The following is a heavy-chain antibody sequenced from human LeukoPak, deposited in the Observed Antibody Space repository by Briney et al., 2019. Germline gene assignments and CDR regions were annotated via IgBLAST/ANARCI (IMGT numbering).Heavy chain of an antibody. D-gene: IGHD3-22*01. CDR1: GDSVSSNSAA. V-gene: IGHV6-1*01. CDR2: TYYRSKWYN. Sequence: SQTLSLTCAISGDSVSSNSAAWNWIRQSPSRGLEWLGRTYYRSKWYNDYAVSVKSRITINPDTSKNQFSLQLNSVTPEDTAVYYCALYYYDSSGYHDAFDIWGQGTMVTVSS. J-gene: IGHJ3*02. CDR3: ALYYYDSSGYHDAFDI.